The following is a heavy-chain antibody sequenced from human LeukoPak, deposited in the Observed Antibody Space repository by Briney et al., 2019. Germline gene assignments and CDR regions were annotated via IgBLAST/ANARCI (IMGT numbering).Heavy chain of an antibody. CDR3: AKYYYGSGSPWIDAFDI. CDR2: ISGSGGGT. V-gene: IGHV3-23*01. CDR1: GFTFSSYA. J-gene: IGHJ3*02. Sequence: PGGSLRLSCAASGFTFSSYAMSWVRQAPGEGLEWVSAISGSGGGTYYADSVKGRFTISRDNSKNTLYLQMNSLRAEDTAVYYCAKYYYGSGSPWIDAFDIWGQGTMVTVSS. D-gene: IGHD3-10*01.